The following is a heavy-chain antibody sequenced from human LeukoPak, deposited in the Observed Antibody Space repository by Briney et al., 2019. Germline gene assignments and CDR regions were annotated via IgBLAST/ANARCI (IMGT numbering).Heavy chain of an antibody. CDR1: GFTVSSNY. J-gene: IGHJ4*02. CDR2: IYSGGSR. D-gene: IGHD1-26*01. Sequence: GGSLRLSCAASGFTVSSNYMSWVRQAPGKGLEWVSVIYSGGSRYYADSVKGRFTISRDNSKNTMYLQMNSLRAEDTAVYYCARDRGVGYPDYWGQGTLVTVSS. CDR3: ARDRGVGYPDY. V-gene: IGHV3-53*01.